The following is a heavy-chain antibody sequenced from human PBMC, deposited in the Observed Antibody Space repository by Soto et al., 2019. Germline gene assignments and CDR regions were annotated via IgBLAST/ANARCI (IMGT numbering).Heavy chain of an antibody. CDR1: GFIFSAYG. CDR2: VWNDGINK. D-gene: IGHD1-26*01. CDR3: ARLAYSNFLGGLDS. V-gene: IGHV3-33*01. Sequence: ESGGGVVQPGGSLRLSCAASGFIFSAYGIHWVRQAPGKGLEWVAIVWNDGINKYYADSVKGRFTISRDNFKNTVDLQMNSLRVEDAAFYYCARLAYSNFLGGLDSWGQGTLVTASS. J-gene: IGHJ5*01.